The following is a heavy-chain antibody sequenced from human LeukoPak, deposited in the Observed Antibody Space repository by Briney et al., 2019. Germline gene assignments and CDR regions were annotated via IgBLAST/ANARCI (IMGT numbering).Heavy chain of an antibody. V-gene: IGHV1-18*01. D-gene: IGHD5-12*01. CDR2: ISAYNGNT. CDR3: ARDDALVATGSFDY. J-gene: IGHJ4*02. Sequence: GASVKVSCKASGYTFTSYGINWVRQAPGQGLEWMGWISAYNGNTNYAQKLQGRVTMTTDTSTSTAYMELRSLRSVDTAVYYCARDDALVATGSFDYWGQGTLVTVSS. CDR1: GYTFTSYG.